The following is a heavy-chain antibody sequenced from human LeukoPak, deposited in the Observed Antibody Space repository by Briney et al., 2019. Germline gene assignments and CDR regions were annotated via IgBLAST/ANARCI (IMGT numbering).Heavy chain of an antibody. J-gene: IGHJ3*01. CDR1: GYSFTAYY. CDR3: ASGWGSWADAFHV. Sequence: GASVKVSCKAPGYSFTAYYMHWVRQAPGQGLEWMGWINPKSGNTNYAQKFHGRVTMTRDTSISTAYMELIGLTSDDTAVYFCASGWGSWADAFHVWGQGTMVIVSS. D-gene: IGHD6-19*01. CDR2: INPKSGNT. V-gene: IGHV1-2*02.